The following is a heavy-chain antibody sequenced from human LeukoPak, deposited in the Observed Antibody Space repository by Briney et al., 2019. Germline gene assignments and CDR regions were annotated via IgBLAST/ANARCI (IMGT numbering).Heavy chain of an antibody. CDR1: GGSFSGYY. V-gene: IGHV4-34*01. Sequence: SETLSLLCAVYGGSFSGYYWSWIRQPPGKGLEWIGEINHSGSTNYNPSLKSRVTISVDTPKNQFSLKLSSVTAADTAVYYCASSRDGFGGEEEVTPPPWGRGTLFTVSS. D-gene: IGHD5-24*01. CDR3: ASSRDGFGGEEEVTPPP. CDR2: INHSGST. J-gene: IGHJ5*02.